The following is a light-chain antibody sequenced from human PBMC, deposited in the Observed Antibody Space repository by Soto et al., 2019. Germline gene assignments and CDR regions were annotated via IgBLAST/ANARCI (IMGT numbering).Light chain of an antibody. CDR2: DAS. V-gene: IGKV3-11*01. J-gene: IGKJ3*01. CDR1: QSVSSC. Sequence: LTLSASTLSLAPGERATLPCRAGQSVSSCLAWYQQKPGQAPRLLIYDASNRATGIPARLSGSGSGTDFTLTISSLEPADFAVYYCQQRSNWPPFTFGPGTKVDIK. CDR3: QQRSNWPPFT.